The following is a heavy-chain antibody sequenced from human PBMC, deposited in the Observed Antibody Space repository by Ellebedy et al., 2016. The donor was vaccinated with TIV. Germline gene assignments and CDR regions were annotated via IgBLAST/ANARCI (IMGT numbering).Heavy chain of an antibody. V-gene: IGHV1-46*01. J-gene: IGHJ6*02. D-gene: IGHD3-3*01. Sequence: ASVKVSXXASGYTFTSYYMHWVRQAPGQGLEWMGIINPSGGSTSYAQKFQGRVTMTRDTSTSTVYMELSSLRSEDTAVYYCARDHYDFWSGYQDYYYGMDVWGQGNTVTVSS. CDR1: GYTFTSYY. CDR2: INPSGGST. CDR3: ARDHYDFWSGYQDYYYGMDV.